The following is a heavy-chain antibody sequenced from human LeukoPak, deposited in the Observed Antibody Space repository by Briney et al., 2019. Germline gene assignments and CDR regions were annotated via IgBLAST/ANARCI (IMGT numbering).Heavy chain of an antibody. CDR1: GFTFSNAW. CDR2: IKSKTDGGTT. CDR3: TTLVEYYYDSSGYPSDY. D-gene: IGHD3-22*01. Sequence: GGSLRLSCAASGFTFSNAWMSWVRQAPGKGLEWFGRIKSKTDGGTTDYAAPVKGRFTISRDDSKNTLYLQMNSLKTEDTAVYYCTTLVEYYYDSSGYPSDYWGQGTLVTVSS. V-gene: IGHV3-15*01. J-gene: IGHJ4*02.